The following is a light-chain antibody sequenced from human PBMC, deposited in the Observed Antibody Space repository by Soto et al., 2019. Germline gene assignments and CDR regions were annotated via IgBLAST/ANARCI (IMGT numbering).Light chain of an antibody. CDR2: GNS. CDR1: SSNIGAGYD. V-gene: IGLV1-40*01. Sequence: QSVLTQPPSVSGAPGQRVTISCTGSSSNIGAGYDVHWYQQLPGTPPKLLIYGNSNRPSGIPDRFSGSKSGTSASLAITGLQAEDEADYYCQSYDSSLSGRVFGRGTKLTVL. CDR3: QSYDSSLSGRV. J-gene: IGLJ3*02.